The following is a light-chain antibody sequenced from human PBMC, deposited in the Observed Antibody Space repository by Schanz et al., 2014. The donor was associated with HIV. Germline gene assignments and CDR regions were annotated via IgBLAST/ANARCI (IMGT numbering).Light chain of an antibody. J-gene: IGKJ2*02. CDR3: QQSYSTPGT. V-gene: IGKV1-5*03. Sequence: DIQMTQSPSTLSASVGDRITLTCRVSQSISGRLAWYQQKPGEAPNLVISEGSTLKAGVPSRFSGSESGTDFTLAFSSLQPEDFATYYGQQSYSTPGTLGQGTKLESK. CDR2: EGS. CDR1: QSISGR.